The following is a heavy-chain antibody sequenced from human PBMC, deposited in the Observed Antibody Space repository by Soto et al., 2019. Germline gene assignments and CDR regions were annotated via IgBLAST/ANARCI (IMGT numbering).Heavy chain of an antibody. CDR1: TGSFRGYY. J-gene: IGHJ2*01. CDR2: INHTGST. CDR3: ARGALAGGRSGKWYFDL. V-gene: IGHV4-34*01. D-gene: IGHD6-19*01. Sequence: QVQLQQWGAGLLKPSETLSLTCAVYTGSFRGYYWSWIRQPPGKGLEWIGEINHTGSTNYNPSLKGRVNMSVDTSKNQFSLGLNSVTAADTSVYYCARGALAGGRSGKWYFDLWGRGTLVNVSS.